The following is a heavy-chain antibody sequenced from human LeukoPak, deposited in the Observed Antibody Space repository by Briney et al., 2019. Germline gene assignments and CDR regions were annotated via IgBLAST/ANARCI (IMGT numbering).Heavy chain of an antibody. CDR2: IDNNGIT. CDR1: GGSISSGGYY. Sequence: SETLSLTCTVSGGSISSGGYYWSWIRQSPGKGLEWIGEIDNNGITNYNPSHKSRVTMSVETTRKRFSLRLTSESAADTGVYYCARGGGGAKAFYFDYWGQGSLVTVSS. CDR3: ARGGGGAKAFYFDY. J-gene: IGHJ4*02. V-gene: IGHV4-39*01. D-gene: IGHD1-26*01.